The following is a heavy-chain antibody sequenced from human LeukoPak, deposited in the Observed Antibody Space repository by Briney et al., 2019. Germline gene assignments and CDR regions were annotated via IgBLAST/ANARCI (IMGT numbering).Heavy chain of an antibody. J-gene: IGHJ4*02. CDR1: GYTFTSYG. V-gene: IGHV1-18*01. CDR3: ARAQPFWFGESPGY. D-gene: IGHD3-10*01. Sequence: GASVKVSCKASGYTFTSYGISWVRQAPGQGLEWMGWISAYNGNTNYAQKLQGRVTMTTDTSTSTAYMELRSLRSDDTAVYYCARAQPFWFGESPGYWGQGTLVTVSS. CDR2: ISAYNGNT.